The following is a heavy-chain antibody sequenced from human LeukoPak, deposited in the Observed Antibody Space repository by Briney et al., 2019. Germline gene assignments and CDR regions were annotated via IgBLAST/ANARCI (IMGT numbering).Heavy chain of an antibody. CDR1: GYTFTGYY. D-gene: IGHD3-3*01. Sequence: ASVKVSCKASGYTFTGYYMHWVRQAPGQGLEWMGWINPNSGGTNYAQKFQGRVTMTRDTSISTAYMELSRLRSDDTAVYYCARAGRITIFGVVITAVDYWGQGTLVTVS. CDR3: ARAGRITIFGVVITAVDY. J-gene: IGHJ4*02. CDR2: INPNSGGT. V-gene: IGHV1-2*02.